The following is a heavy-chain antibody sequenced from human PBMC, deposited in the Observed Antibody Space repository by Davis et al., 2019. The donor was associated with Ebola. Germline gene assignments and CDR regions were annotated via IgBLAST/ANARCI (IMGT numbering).Heavy chain of an antibody. CDR3: ARVNSGCTGGGCFSGHWFDP. V-gene: IGHV3-13*01. D-gene: IGHD2-15*01. CDR1: GFTFSYYD. CDR2: IGTIGGDT. Sequence: GESLKISCAASGFTFSYYDMQWVRQAAGKGLEWVSGIGTIGGDTHYADSLKGRFTISRDDAKNSLYLQMDSLRAGDTAIYYCARVNSGCTGGGCFSGHWFDPWGQGTLVTVSS. J-gene: IGHJ5*02.